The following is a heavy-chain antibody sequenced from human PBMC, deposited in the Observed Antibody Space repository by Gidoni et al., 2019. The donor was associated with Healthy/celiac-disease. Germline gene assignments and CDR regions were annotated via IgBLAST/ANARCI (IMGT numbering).Heavy chain of an antibody. D-gene: IGHD2-15*01. CDR2: ISYDGRNK. V-gene: IGHV3-30*18. Sequence: QVQLVASGGGVVQPGRSLRLSCAASGFTFSSYGMHWVRQAPGKGLEWVEVISYDGRNKYYADSVKGRLNISIDNSKNTLYLQMNSLRAEDTAVDYGVKDRGIVDGTYKVVHWGQGTLVTVSS. J-gene: IGHJ4*02. CDR1: GFTFSSYG. CDR3: VKDRGIVDGTYKVVH.